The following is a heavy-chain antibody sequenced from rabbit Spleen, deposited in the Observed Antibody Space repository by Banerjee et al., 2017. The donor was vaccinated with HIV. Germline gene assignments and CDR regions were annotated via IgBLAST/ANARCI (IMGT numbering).Heavy chain of an antibody. D-gene: IGHD8-1*01. V-gene: IGHV1S40*01. CDR3: ARDSGSSFSSYGMDL. J-gene: IGHJ6*01. CDR1: GFSFSGGYD. CDR2: IDTGSSGFT. Sequence: VESGGGLVQPGASLTLTCTASGFSFSGGYDMCWVRQAPGKGLEWIACIDTGSSGFTYFATWAKGRFTCSKTSSTTVTLQMTSLTAADTATYFCARDSGSSFSSYGMDLWGPGTLVTVS.